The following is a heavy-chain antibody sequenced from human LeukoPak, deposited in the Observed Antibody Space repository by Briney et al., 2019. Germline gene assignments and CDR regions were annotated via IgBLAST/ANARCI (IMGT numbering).Heavy chain of an antibody. J-gene: IGHJ4*02. CDR1: GFTFSSYA. Sequence: GGSLRLSCSASGFTFSSYAMHWVRQAPGKGLEYVSAISPSGDSTYYTNSMKGRFTISRDNSKNTLFLQMGSLTAEDMAVYYCARGLYYGSGQYYFDYWGQGTLVTVSS. D-gene: IGHD3-10*01. CDR2: ISPSGDST. V-gene: IGHV3-64*01. CDR3: ARGLYYGSGQYYFDY.